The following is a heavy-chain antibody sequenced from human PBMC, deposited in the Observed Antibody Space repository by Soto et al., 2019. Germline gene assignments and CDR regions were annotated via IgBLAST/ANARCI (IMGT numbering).Heavy chain of an antibody. CDR1: GFTFSSYS. D-gene: IGHD3-22*01. Sequence: EVQLVESGGGLVQPGGSLRLSCAASGFTFSSYSMNWVRQAPGKGLEWVSYISSSSSTIYYADSVKGRFTISRDNAKNSLYLQMKSLRGEDTVVYYCARGKYYYDSSGYLYWGQGTLVTVSS. J-gene: IGHJ4*02. CDR3: ARGKYYYDSSGYLY. CDR2: ISSSSSTI. V-gene: IGHV3-48*01.